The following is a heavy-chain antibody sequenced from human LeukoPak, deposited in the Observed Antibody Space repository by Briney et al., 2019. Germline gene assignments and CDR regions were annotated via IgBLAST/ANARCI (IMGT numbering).Heavy chain of an antibody. CDR2: IYYSGST. CDR1: GGSISSYC. V-gene: IGHV4-59*01. CDR3: ARGRTVSPADY. J-gene: IGHJ4*02. Sequence: SETLSLTCTVSGGSISSYCWSWIRQPPGKGLEWIGYIYYSGSTNYNPSLKSRVTISVDTSKNQFSLKLSSVTAADTAVYYCARGRTVSPADYWGQGTLVTVSS. D-gene: IGHD4-17*01.